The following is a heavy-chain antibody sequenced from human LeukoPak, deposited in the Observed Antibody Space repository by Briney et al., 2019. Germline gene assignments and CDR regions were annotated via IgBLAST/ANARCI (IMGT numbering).Heavy chain of an antibody. Sequence: GGSLRLSCAASGFNIVNYWMHWVRQAPGKGLEWVANIKQDGSEKYYVDSVKGRFTISRDNAKNSLYLQMNSLRAEDTAVYYCARAGIAVAGTEYWGQGTLVTVSS. CDR2: IKQDGSEK. V-gene: IGHV3-7*05. D-gene: IGHD6-19*01. CDR3: ARAGIAVAGTEY. J-gene: IGHJ4*02. CDR1: GFNIVNYW.